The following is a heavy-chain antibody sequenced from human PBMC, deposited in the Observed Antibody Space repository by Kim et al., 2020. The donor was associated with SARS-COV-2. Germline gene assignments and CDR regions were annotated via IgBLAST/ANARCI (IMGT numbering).Heavy chain of an antibody. CDR1: GYTFTSYA. CDR3: ARGLMITFGGVIVSVPPTQN. J-gene: IGHJ4*02. D-gene: IGHD3-16*02. V-gene: IGHV7-4-1*02. CDR2: INTNTGNP. Sequence: ASVKVSCKASGYTFTSYAMNWVRQAPGQGLEWMGWINTNTGNPTYAQGFTGRFVFSLDTSVSTAYLQISSLKAEDTAVYYCARGLMITFGGVIVSVPPTQNWGQGTLATVSS.